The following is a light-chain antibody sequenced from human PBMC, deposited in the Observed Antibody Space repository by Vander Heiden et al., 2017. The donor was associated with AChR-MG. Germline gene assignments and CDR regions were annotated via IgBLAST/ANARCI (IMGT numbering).Light chain of an antibody. CDR1: QSVDSGY. CDR3: HQYGPSPYT. CDR2: GAS. J-gene: IGKJ2*01. Sequence: EIVLTQSPGTLSLSPGERATVSCRASQSVDSGYLAWYQQKPGQAPRLLIYGASTRPIGIPDRFSGSGSGTDFTLTISRLEPEDFALYYCHQYGPSPYTFGQGTKLEIK. V-gene: IGKV3-20*01.